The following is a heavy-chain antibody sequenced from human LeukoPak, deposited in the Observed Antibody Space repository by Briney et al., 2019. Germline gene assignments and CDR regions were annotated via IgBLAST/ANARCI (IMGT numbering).Heavy chain of an antibody. J-gene: IGHJ3*01. V-gene: IGHV3-21*01. CDR3: TRDLRIAMIADAFDL. CDR2: ISSSSGYI. Sequence: GGSLRLSCAASGFSFDDYSMNWVRQAPGKGLEWVSFISSSSGYIFYADSMKGRFTISRDNAKNSLYLQMNSLRAEDTAIYYCTRDLRIAMIADAFDLWGQGTMVTVSS. CDR1: GFSFDDYS. D-gene: IGHD3-22*01.